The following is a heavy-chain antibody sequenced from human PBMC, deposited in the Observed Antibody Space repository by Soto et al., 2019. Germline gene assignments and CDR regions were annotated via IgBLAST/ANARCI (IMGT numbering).Heavy chain of an antibody. Sequence: QVQLVQSGGEVKKPGSSVKVSCKASGGTFNNYVVNWVRQAPGQGLEWMGGILPIFATANYAQKFQGRVTITADKSTSTAYMELTSLRSEDTAVYYCAGRCDSPTCLGHFDYCGQGTLVTVAS. CDR3: AGRCDSPTCLGHFDY. CDR2: ILPIFATA. D-gene: IGHD3-22*01. CDR1: GGTFNNYV. V-gene: IGHV1-69*06. J-gene: IGHJ4*02.